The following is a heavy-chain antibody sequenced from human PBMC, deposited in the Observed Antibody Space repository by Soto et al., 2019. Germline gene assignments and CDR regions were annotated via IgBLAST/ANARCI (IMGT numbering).Heavy chain of an antibody. CDR1: GGTFSSYA. CDR2: IIPIFGTA. J-gene: IGHJ6*02. V-gene: IGHV1-69*13. D-gene: IGHD2-21*02. Sequence: GASVKVSCKASGGTFSSYAISWVRQAPGQGLEWMGGIIPIFGTANYAQKFQGRVTITADESTSTAYMELSSLRSEDTAAYYCARAYCGGDCYSDEYYYGMDVWGQGTTVTAP. CDR3: ARAYCGGDCYSDEYYYGMDV.